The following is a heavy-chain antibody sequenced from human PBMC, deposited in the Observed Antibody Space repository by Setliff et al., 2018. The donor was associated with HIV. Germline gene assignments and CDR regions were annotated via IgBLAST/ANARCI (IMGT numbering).Heavy chain of an antibody. CDR1: GFMFSNYW. J-gene: IGHJ4*02. D-gene: IGHD1-26*01. Sequence: SLKISCTASGFMFSNYWIGWVRQAPGKGLEWVANLNQDGTEKYYLESVKGRFTISRDNAKNLLYLQMNSLRADDTAVYYCARDSGTVVGATGPGYWGQGTLVTVSS. V-gene: IGHV3-7*01. CDR3: ARDSGTVVGATGPGY. CDR2: LNQDGTEK.